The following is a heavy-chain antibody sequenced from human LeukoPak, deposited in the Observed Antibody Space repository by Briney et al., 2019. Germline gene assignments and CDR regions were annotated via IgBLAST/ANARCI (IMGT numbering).Heavy chain of an antibody. CDR2: IGSSSRYI. CDR1: GFDFNSYN. J-gene: IGHJ4*02. D-gene: IGHD5-24*01. V-gene: IGHV3-21*01. CDR3: ARDLSVNYNYLAY. Sequence: GESLRLSCAASGFDFNSYNMNWVRQAPGKGLEWVSTIGSSSRYIYFADSLKGRFTVPRDNVKNSLYLHMNSLRAEDTAVYYCARDLSVNYNYLAYWGQGTLVTVSS.